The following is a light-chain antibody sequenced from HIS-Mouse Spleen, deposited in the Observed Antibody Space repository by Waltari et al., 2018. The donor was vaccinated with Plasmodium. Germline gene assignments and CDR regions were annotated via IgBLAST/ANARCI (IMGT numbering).Light chain of an antibody. V-gene: IGLV2-11*01. J-gene: IGLJ2*01. CDR3: SSYTSSSTHVV. Sequence: QSALTQPRSVSGSPGQSVTISCTGTSSDVGGYNYVSWYQQHPGKAPKLMIYDSSKRPSGVPDRFSGSKSGNTASLTISGLQAEDEADYYCSSYTSSSTHVVFGGGTKLTVL. CDR1: SSDVGGYNY. CDR2: DSS.